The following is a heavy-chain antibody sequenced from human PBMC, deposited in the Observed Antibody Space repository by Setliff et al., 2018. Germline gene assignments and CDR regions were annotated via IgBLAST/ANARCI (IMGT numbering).Heavy chain of an antibody. Sequence: GGSLRLSCATSGFTFSNYWMNWVRQAPGKGLEWVANVKQGGSEKNYLDSVKGRFSVSRDDAKNSLYLQLNSLSVEDTAVYYCARGTSYGSRSDYLDAWGQGTLVTVSS. CDR2: VKQGGSEK. CDR3: ARGTSYGSRSDYLDA. CDR1: GFTFSNYW. V-gene: IGHV3-7*01. J-gene: IGHJ4*02. D-gene: IGHD3-10*01.